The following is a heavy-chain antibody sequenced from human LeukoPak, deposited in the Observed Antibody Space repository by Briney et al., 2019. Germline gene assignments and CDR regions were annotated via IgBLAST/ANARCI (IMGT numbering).Heavy chain of an antibody. CDR3: ARDLYVRGVIIRTHYYYMDV. Sequence: GGSLRLSCAASGFTVSSNYMSWVRQAPGKGLEWVSLIYSGASTYYADPVKGRFTISRDNSKNTLYLQVNSLRAEDTAVYYCARDLYVRGVIIRTHYYYMDVWGKGTTVTISS. D-gene: IGHD3-10*01. V-gene: IGHV3-53*01. CDR2: IYSGAST. J-gene: IGHJ6*03. CDR1: GFTVSSNY.